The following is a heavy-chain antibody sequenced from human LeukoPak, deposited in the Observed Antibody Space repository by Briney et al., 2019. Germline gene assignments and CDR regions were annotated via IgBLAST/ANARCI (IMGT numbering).Heavy chain of an antibody. D-gene: IGHD3-9*01. CDR3: ARVRGYDILTGYHDY. Sequence: PGGSLRLSCAASGFTFSSYSMNWVRQAPGKGLEWVSSISSSSSYIYYADSVKGRFTISRDNAKNSLYLQMNSLGAEDTAVYYCARVRGYDILTGYHDYWGQGTLVTVSS. J-gene: IGHJ4*02. CDR2: ISSSSSYI. CDR1: GFTFSSYS. V-gene: IGHV3-21*01.